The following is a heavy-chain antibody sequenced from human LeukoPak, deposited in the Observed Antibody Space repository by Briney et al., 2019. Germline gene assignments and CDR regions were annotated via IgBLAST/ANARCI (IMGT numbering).Heavy chain of an antibody. D-gene: IGHD3-3*01. V-gene: IGHV3-7*01. Sequence: GGSLRLSCAASGFTFSSYWMSWVRQAPGKGLEWVANIKQDGSEKYYVDSVKGRFTISRDNAKNSLYLQMSSLRAEDTAVYYCARDLSGNYDFWSGYYFDYWGQGTLVTVSS. J-gene: IGHJ4*02. CDR2: IKQDGSEK. CDR1: GFTFSSYW. CDR3: ARDLSGNYDFWSGYYFDY.